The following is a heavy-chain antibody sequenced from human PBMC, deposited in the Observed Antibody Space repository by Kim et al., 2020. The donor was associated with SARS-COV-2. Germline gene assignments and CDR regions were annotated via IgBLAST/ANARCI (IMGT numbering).Heavy chain of an antibody. D-gene: IGHD1-26*01. CDR2: ISYDGSNK. V-gene: IGHV3-30-3*01. CDR3: ARAGSGSYGSWFDP. Sequence: GRSLRLSCAASGFTFSSYAMHWVRQAPGKGLEWVAVISYDGSNKYYADSVKGRFTISRDNSKNTLYLQMNSLRAEDTAVYYCARAGSGSYGSWFDPWGQGTLVTVSS. CDR1: GFTFSSYA. J-gene: IGHJ5*02.